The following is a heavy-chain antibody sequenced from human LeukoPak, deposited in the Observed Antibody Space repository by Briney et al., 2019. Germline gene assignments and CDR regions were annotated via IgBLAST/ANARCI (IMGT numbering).Heavy chain of an antibody. Sequence: SETLSLTCTVSGGSISSSSYYWGWIRQPPGKGLEWIGSIYYSGSTYYNPSLKSRVTISVDTSKNQFSLKLSSVTAADTAVYYCARGRRATVTTFLFDYWGQGTLVTVSS. CDR2: IYYSGST. V-gene: IGHV4-39*07. CDR1: GGSISSSSYY. D-gene: IGHD4-17*01. J-gene: IGHJ4*02. CDR3: ARGRRATVTTFLFDY.